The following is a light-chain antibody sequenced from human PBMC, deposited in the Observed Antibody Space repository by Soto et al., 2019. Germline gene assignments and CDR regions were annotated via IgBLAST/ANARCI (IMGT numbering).Light chain of an antibody. CDR1: SSNIGGHS. Sequence: QSVLTQPPSVSAAPGQKDTISCAGNSSNIGGHSVSWYQQLPGTAPKLLIYDDNKRPSGIPDRFSGSKSGTSATLGITGFQTGDEADYYCGSWDSSLSAYVFGTGTKVTVL. J-gene: IGLJ1*01. CDR3: GSWDSSLSAYV. CDR2: DDN. V-gene: IGLV1-51*01.